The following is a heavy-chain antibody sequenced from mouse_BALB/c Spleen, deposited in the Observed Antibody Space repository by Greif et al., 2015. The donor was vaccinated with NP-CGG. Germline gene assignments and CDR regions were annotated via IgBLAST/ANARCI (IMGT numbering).Heavy chain of an antibody. J-gene: IGHJ2*01. CDR1: GYTFTDYE. CDR3: TRKDY. Sequence: QLQQSGAELVRPGASVTLSCKASGYTFTDYEMHWVKQTPVHGLEWIGAIDPETGGTAYNQKFKGKATLTADKSSSXAYMELRSLTSEDSAVYYCTRKDYWGQGTTLTVSS. V-gene: IGHV1-15*01. CDR2: IDPETGGT.